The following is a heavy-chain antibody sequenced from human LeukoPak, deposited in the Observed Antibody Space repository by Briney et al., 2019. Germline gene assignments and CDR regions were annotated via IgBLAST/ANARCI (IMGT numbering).Heavy chain of an antibody. D-gene: IGHD5-24*01. CDR1: GGTFSSYA. Sequence: GASVTVSCTASGGTFSSYAISWVRQAPGQGLEWMGGIIPIFGTANYAQKFQGRVTITADESTSTAYMELSSLRSEDTAVYYCARNPRDMAPGYYYYYGVDVWGQGTTVTVSS. J-gene: IGHJ6*02. CDR2: IIPIFGTA. CDR3: ARNPRDMAPGYYYYYGVDV. V-gene: IGHV1-69*13.